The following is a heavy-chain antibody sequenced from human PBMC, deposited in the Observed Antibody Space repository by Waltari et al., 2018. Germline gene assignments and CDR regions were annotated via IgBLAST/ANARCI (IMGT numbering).Heavy chain of an antibody. CDR1: GDSMSSNYW. D-gene: IGHD2-15*01. Sequence: QLQLQESGPGLVKPSGTLSLNCVVSGDSMSSNYWWGWVRQSPGKGLEWIGQVHHRSGETNYNPSFASRVIMSLDTSINQFSLKVLSAAAADTAVYYCARDRGRGLYLDSWGQGTLVTVSP. J-gene: IGHJ4*02. CDR3: ARDRGRGLYLDS. V-gene: IGHV4-4*02. CDR2: VHHRSGET.